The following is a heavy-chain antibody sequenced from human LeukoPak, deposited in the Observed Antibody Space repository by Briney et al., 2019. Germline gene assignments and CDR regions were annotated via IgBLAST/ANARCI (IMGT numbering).Heavy chain of an antibody. Sequence: GGTLRLSCAVSGFTFNNAWMSWVRRAPGKGLEWVGRIRSNTDGGTTDYTAPVKGRFTISRDDSKNPVYLQMNSLKTEDTALYYCTTGPERPPYNFDDWGRELWSPSPQ. CDR1: GFTFNNAW. CDR3: TTGPERPPYNFDD. J-gene: IGHJ4*02. D-gene: IGHD1-1*01. V-gene: IGHV3-15*01. CDR2: IRSNTDGGTT.